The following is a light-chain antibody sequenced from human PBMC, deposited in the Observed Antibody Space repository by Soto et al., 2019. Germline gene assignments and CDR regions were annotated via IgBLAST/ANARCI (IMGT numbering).Light chain of an antibody. CDR3: QQHDILPIT. CDR1: QNLSRYF. V-gene: IGKV3-20*01. J-gene: IGKJ5*01. CDR2: GAS. Sequence: EVVLTQSPGTLSLSAGDRASLACRASQNLSRYFLAWYKHKPGQAPRLLISGASRRATGIPDRVSGAGSGTDFTLTISRLEPEDFELYYCQQHDILPITFGQGTRLEIK.